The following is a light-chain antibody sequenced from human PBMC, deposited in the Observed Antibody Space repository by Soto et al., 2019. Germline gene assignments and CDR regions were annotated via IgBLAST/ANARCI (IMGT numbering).Light chain of an antibody. Sequence: EIVMTQSPGTLSVSPGERATLSCRASQSVSVNLAWYQQKPGQAPRLLIYGVSTRATGIPARFSGSESGTEFTLTISSLQSEEFAVYYCQQYNDWPFTVGPGTKVDIK. V-gene: IGKV3-15*01. CDR3: QQYNDWPFT. J-gene: IGKJ3*01. CDR1: QSVSVN. CDR2: GVS.